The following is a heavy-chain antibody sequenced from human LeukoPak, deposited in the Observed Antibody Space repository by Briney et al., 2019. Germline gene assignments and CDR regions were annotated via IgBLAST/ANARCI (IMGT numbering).Heavy chain of an antibody. CDR2: ISPAGGTT. V-gene: IGHV3-23*01. CDR1: DFAFSSEA. D-gene: IGHD6-13*01. J-gene: IGHJ4*02. CDR3: TKVRSGSSSWALQVFDY. Sequence: GGSLRLSCAASDFAFSSEAMGWVRQLPGGGLEWVSTISPAGGTTYYAESMKGRFTISRDNSKSTLFLQMNSLRVEDTAVYYCTKVRSGSSSWALQVFDYWGQGALVTVSS.